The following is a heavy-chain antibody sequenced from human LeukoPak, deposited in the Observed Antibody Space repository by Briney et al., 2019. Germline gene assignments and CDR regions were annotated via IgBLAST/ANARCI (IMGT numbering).Heavy chain of an antibody. D-gene: IGHD2-15*01. CDR3: ARPHHYCSGGSCYSPNWFDP. V-gene: IGHV4-31*03. J-gene: IGHJ5*02. CDR1: GGSMSSGGYY. Sequence: PSETLSLTCTVSGGSMSSGGYYWSWIRQHPGKGLEWIGYIYYSGSTYYNPSLRSRVTISVDTSKNQFSLKLSSVTAADTAVYYCARPHHYCSGGSCYSPNWFDPWGQGTLVTVSS. CDR2: IYYSGST.